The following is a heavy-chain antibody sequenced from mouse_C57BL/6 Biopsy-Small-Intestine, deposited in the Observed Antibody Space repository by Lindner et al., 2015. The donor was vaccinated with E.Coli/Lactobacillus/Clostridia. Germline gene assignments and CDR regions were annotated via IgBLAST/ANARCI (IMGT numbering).Heavy chain of an antibody. J-gene: IGHJ2*01. CDR3: ARSDDYDGGVLDY. CDR2: INPGSGDT. Sequence: VQLQESGAELIRPGTSVKVSCKASGYAFTNNLIEWVKQRPGQGLEWIGVINPGSGDTNYNEKFKGKATLTADSSSNTAYMQLSGLTSEDSAVYFCARSDDYDGGVLDYWGQGTTLTVSS. D-gene: IGHD2-4*01. CDR1: GYAFTNNL. V-gene: IGHV1-54*01.